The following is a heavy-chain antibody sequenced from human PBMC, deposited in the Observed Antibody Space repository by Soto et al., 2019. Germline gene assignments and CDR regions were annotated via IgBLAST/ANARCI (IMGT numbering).Heavy chain of an antibody. CDR1: GFSFRSYG. D-gene: IGHD3-16*02. CDR2: IWYDGSNK. V-gene: IGHV3-33*01. Sequence: GGSLRLSCAASGFSFRSYGMHWVRQVPGKGLEWVAVIWYDGSNKYYEDSVKGRFTISRDNSKNTLYLQMNSLRAEDTAVYYCARGLGELSLALDYWGQGTLVTVSS. CDR3: ARGLGELSLALDY. J-gene: IGHJ4*02.